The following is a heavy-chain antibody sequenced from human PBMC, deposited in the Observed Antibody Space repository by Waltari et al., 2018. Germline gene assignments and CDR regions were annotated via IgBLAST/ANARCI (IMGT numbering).Heavy chain of an antibody. J-gene: IGHJ4*02. CDR2: TNPNSGGP. CDR3: ARATYYYDSSGWGH. CDR1: GYTFTGYY. Sequence: QVQLVQSGAEVKKPGASVKVSCKASGYTFTGYYMHWVRQAPGQGLEWMGRTNPNSGGPNYAQKFHGRVTMTRDTSISTAYMELSRLRSDDTAVYYCARATYYYDSSGWGHWGQGTLVTVSS. D-gene: IGHD3-22*01. V-gene: IGHV1-2*06.